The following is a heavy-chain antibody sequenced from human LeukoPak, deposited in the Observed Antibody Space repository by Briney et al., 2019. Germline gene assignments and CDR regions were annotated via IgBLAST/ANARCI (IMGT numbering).Heavy chain of an antibody. CDR1: DYSITNGYF. D-gene: IGHD6-19*01. CDR2: LYHSESA. V-gene: IGHV4-38-2*02. J-gene: IGHJ1*01. Sequence: TPSETLSLTCTVSDYSITNGYFWGWIRQPPGKGLEWIGSLYHSESAYYNPSLRSRVTISVDTSKNQFSLNLSSVTAADTAVYYCAREIGVHSRGWPFQHWGQGTLVTVSS. CDR3: AREIGVHSRGWPFQH.